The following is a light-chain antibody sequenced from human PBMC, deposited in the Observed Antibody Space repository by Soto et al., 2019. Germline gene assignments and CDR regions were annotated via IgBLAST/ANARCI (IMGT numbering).Light chain of an antibody. CDR3: QHRSSWPPT. V-gene: IGKV3-11*01. CDR1: ECVSRY. CDR2: DAS. Sequence: EIVLTQSPATLSLSPGERATLSCRASECVSRYLAWYQQKPGQAPRLLIYDASNRATAIPARFSGSGSGTDFTLTISSLEPEDFAVYYCQHRSSWPPTFGPGTKVDVK. J-gene: IGKJ3*01.